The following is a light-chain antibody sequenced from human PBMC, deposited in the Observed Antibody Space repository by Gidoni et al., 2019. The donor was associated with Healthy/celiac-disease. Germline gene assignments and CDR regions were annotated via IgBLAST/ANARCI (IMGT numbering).Light chain of an antibody. CDR1: SSDVGGYNY. CDR3: CSYAGSYTFYV. V-gene: IGLV2-11*01. Sequence: QSALTQPRSVSGAPGQSVPISCTGTSSDVGGYNYVSWYQQHPGTAPTLMIYDVSKRPSGVPDRFSGSKSGNTASLTISGLQAEDEADYYCCSYAGSYTFYVFGTGTKVTVL. CDR2: DVS. J-gene: IGLJ1*01.